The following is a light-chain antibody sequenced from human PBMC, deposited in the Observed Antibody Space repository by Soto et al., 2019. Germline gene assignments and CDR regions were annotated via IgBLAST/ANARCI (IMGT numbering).Light chain of an antibody. V-gene: IGKV1-9*01. CDR1: QGIGNF. CDR2: AAS. J-gene: IGKJ5*01. CDR3: QQLNSYPIT. Sequence: DIQLTQSPSFLSASVGDRVTITCRASQGIGNFLAWYQLKPGKAPKVLIYAASTLQSGVPLRFSGSGSGTEFTLTISSLQPEDFATYYCQQLNSYPITLGQGTRLEIK.